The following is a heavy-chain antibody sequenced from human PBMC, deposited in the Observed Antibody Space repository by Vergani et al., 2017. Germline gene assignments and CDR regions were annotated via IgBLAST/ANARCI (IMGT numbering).Heavy chain of an antibody. CDR3: AGDRGTRSYGLDV. CDR2: IIPILGIP. V-gene: IGHV1-69*08. J-gene: IGHJ6*02. D-gene: IGHD3-16*01. Sequence: QVQLVQSGAEVKKPGSSVKVSCKASGGTFSSYTVTWVRQAPGQGLEWMGRIIPILGIPNYAQKLQGRVTITADKSTNTAYMELSSLRSEDTAVYYCAGDRGTRSYGLDVLGQGTTVTVSS. CDR1: GGTFSSYT.